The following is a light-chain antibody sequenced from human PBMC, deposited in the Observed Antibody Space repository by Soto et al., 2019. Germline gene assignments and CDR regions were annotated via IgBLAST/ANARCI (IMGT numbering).Light chain of an antibody. CDR1: QSVSRD. CDR3: QQYYSWPPWT. V-gene: IGKV3-15*01. Sequence: EIVMTQSPATLSVSPGERATLSCGASQSVSRDLAWYQQTPGQAPRLLIYGASTRATGVPARFSGSGSGTEFTLTISSLQSEDFAVYYCQQYYSWPPWTFGQGTKVEVK. J-gene: IGKJ1*01. CDR2: GAS.